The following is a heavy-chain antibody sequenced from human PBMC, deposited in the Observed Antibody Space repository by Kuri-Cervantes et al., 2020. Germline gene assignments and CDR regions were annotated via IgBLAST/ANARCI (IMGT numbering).Heavy chain of an antibody. CDR1: GYSFTSYW. CDR3: AVKGYSYGTHYYYGMDV. J-gene: IGHJ6*02. D-gene: IGHD5-18*01. Sequence: GESLKISCKGSGYSFTSYWIGWVRQVPGKGLEWVGIIYPGDSDTRYSPSFQGQVTISADKSISTAYLQWSSLKASDTAMYYCAVKGYSYGTHYYYGMDVWGQGTTVTVSS. CDR2: IYPGDSDT. V-gene: IGHV5-51*01.